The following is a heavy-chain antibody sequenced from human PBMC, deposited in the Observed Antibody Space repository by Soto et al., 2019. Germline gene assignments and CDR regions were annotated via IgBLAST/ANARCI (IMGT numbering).Heavy chain of an antibody. CDR2: TYYRSKWYN. V-gene: IGHV6-1*01. CDR1: GDSVSSYSAA. Sequence: SQTLSLTCAISGDSVSSYSAAWNWIRQSPSRGLEWLGRTYYRSKWYNDYAVSVKSRITINPDTSKNQFSLQLNSVTPEDTAVYYCARGRGGYYDFWSGRMGGAFDIWGQGTMVTVSS. D-gene: IGHD3-3*01. J-gene: IGHJ3*02. CDR3: ARGRGGYYDFWSGRMGGAFDI.